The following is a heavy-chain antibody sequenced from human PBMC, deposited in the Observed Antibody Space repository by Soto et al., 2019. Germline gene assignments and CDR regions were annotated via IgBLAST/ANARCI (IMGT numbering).Heavy chain of an antibody. Sequence: SVKVSCKASGGTFSSYAISWVGPAPGQGLEWMGWLIPIFGTANYAQKFQGRVTITADESKSPAYMELSSLRSEDTAVYYCAIARSHYYGGSGCSYKNYYCMDVWG. CDR3: AIARSHYYGGSGCSYKNYYCMDV. J-gene: IGHJ6*01. D-gene: IGHD3-10*01. CDR1: GGTFSSYA. CDR2: LIPIFGTA. V-gene: IGHV1-69*13.